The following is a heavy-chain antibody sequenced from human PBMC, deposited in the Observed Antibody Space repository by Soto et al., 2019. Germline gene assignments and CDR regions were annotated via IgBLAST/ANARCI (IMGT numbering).Heavy chain of an antibody. J-gene: IGHJ4*02. V-gene: IGHV4-61*01. CDR3: ARVSSNWGLVNYFDY. Sequence: QVQLQESGPGLVKPSETLSLTCTVSGGSVSSGSYYWSWIRQPPGKGLECIGYIYYSGSTNYNPSLKSRVTISVDTSTNQFALKLSSVTAADTAVYYCARVSSNWGLVNYFDYWGQGTLVTVSS. CDR1: GGSVSSGSYY. D-gene: IGHD7-27*01. CDR2: IYYSGST.